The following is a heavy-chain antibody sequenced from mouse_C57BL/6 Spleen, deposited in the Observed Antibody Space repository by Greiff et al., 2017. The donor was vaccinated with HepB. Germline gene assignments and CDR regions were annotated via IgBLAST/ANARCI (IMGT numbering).Heavy chain of an antibody. Sequence: EVKVVESGGGLVKPGGSLKLSCAASGFTFSDYGMHWVRQAPEKGLEWVAYISSGSSTIYYADTVKGRFTISRDNAKNTLFLQMTSLRSEDTAMYYCARGRREGYAMDYWGQGTSVTVSS. D-gene: IGHD3-3*01. CDR3: ARGRREGYAMDY. V-gene: IGHV5-17*01. CDR1: GFTFSDYG. J-gene: IGHJ4*01. CDR2: ISSGSSTI.